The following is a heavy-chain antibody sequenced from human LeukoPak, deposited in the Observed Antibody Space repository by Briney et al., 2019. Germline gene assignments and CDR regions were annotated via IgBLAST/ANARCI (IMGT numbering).Heavy chain of an antibody. J-gene: IGHJ4*02. D-gene: IGHD6-13*01. CDR1: GFTFSSYA. CDR2: ISYDGSNK. Sequence: PGRSLRLSCAASGFTFSSYAMHRVRQAPGKGLEWVAVISYDGSNKYYADSVKGRFTISRDNSKNTLYLQMNSLRAEDTAVYYCARVYYRLEQQLGLDYWGQGTLVTVSS. V-gene: IGHV3-30*04. CDR3: ARVYYRLEQQLGLDY.